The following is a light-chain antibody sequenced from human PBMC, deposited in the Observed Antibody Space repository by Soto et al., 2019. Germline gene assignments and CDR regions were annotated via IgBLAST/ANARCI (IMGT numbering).Light chain of an antibody. CDR2: DVT. J-gene: IGLJ3*02. Sequence: QSALTQPPSASGSPGQSVTISCTGTSSDVGGYNYVSWYQQYPGRAPKLMIYDVTKRPSGVPDRFSGSKSDNTASLTVSGLQAEDEVEYYCSSYAASNNFYFVFGGGTKLTVL. CDR3: SSYAASNNFYFV. CDR1: SSDVGGYNY. V-gene: IGLV2-8*01.